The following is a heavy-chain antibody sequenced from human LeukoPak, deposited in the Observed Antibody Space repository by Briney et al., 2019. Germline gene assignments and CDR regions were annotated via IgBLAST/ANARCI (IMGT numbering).Heavy chain of an antibody. CDR2: ISRSGSTI. V-gene: IGHV3-48*03. CDR1: GFTFSSYE. J-gene: IGHJ4*02. CDR3: ASSQGSWPDYLDF. Sequence: GGSLRLSCAASGFTFSSYEMNWVRLAPGKRLEWVSYISRSGSTIYYADSVKGRFTISRGNAKNSLYLQMNSLRAEDTAVYYCASSQGSWPDYLDFWGQGTLVTVSS. D-gene: IGHD6-13*01.